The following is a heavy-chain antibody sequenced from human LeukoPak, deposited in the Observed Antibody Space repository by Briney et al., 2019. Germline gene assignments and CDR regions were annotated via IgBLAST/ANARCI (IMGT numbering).Heavy chain of an antibody. CDR2: ISSSSSYI. CDR3: ARVVGATTSAYYFDY. D-gene: IGHD1-26*01. CDR1: GFTFSSYS. V-gene: IGHV3-21*01. J-gene: IGHJ4*02. Sequence: GGSLRLSCAASGFTFSSYSMNWVRQAPGKGLEWVSSISSSSSYIYYADSVKGRFTISRDNAKNSLYLQMNSLRAEDTAVYYCARVVGATTSAYYFDYWGQGTLVTVYS.